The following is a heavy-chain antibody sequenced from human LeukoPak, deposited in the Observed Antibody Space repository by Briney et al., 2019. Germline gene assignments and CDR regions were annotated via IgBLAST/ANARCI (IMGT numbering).Heavy chain of an antibody. D-gene: IGHD2-8*01. V-gene: IGHV1-69*05. CDR3: AREGYCTNGVCLGEFFDL. CDR2: IIPIFGTA. CDR1: GGTFSSYA. J-gene: IGHJ2*01. Sequence: SVKVSCKASGGTFSSYAISWVRQAPGQGLQWMGGIIPIFGTANYAQKFQGRVTITTDESTSTAYMELSSLRSEDTAVYYCAREGYCTNGVCLGEFFDLWGRGTLVTVSS.